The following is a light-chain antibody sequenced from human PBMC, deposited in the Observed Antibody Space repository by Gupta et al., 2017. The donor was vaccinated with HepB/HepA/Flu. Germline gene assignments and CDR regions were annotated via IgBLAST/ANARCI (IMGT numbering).Light chain of an antibody. Sequence: QSFLTQPPSVSGAPGQRVTISCTGSSSNIGAGRHVHWYQQFPGTAPKVVIYRYSNRPSGVPDRFSGSRSGASASLTITGLQAEDEADYYCQSFDDSLSGTVFGAGTKVTVL. CDR1: SSNIGAGRH. V-gene: IGLV1-40*03. J-gene: IGLJ1*01. CDR3: QSFDDSLSGTV. CDR2: RYS.